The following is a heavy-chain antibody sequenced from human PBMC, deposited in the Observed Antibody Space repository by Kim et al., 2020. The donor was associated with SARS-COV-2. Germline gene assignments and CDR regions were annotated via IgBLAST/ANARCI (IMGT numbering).Heavy chain of an antibody. Sequence: ASVKVSCKASGYTFTNYGISWVRQAPGQGLEWMGWISPYNGNTNYAQKLQGRVTMTTDTSTNIAYMELRSLRSDDTAVYYCARETGTTYYVLSVLHGMDVWGQGTTVTVSS. CDR1: GYTFTNYG. D-gene: IGHD1-1*01. CDR2: ISPYNGNT. J-gene: IGHJ6*02. V-gene: IGHV1-18*01. CDR3: ARETGTTYYVLSVLHGMDV.